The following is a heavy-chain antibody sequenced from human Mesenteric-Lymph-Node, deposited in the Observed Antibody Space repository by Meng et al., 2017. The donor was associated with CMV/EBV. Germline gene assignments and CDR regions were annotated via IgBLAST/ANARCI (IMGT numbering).Heavy chain of an antibody. CDR3: GRAAYSGDGLDV. Sequence: GGSLRPSCAASGFTFSSYAMSWVRQAPGKGLGWVSATGGSGGSTYHADSVKGRFTSSRDNAKNSLYLQRNSLRAEDTAVYYCGRAAYSGDGLDVWGQGTTVTVSS. D-gene: IGHD1-26*01. CDR2: TGGSGGST. CDR1: GFTFSSYA. J-gene: IGHJ6*02. V-gene: IGHV3-23*01.